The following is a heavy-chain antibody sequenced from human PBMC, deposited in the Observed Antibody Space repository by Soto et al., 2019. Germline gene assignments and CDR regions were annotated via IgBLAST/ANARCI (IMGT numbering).Heavy chain of an antibody. Sequence: QVQLQQWGAGLLKPSETLSLTCAVYGGSFSGYHWSWIRQPPGKGLEWIGGINHSGSTNYNPSLKSRFTISVDTSKNQCSLKLSSVTAADTAVYYCARGMAVAGHYFDSWSQGTLVTVSS. V-gene: IGHV4-34*01. D-gene: IGHD6-19*01. CDR1: GGSFSGYH. J-gene: IGHJ4*02. CDR3: ARGMAVAGHYFDS. CDR2: INHSGST.